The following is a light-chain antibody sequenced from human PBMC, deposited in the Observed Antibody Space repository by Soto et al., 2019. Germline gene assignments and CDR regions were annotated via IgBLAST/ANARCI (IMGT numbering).Light chain of an antibody. CDR1: QSVSIK. CDR3: QQYNNWPPIT. V-gene: IGKV3-15*01. CDR2: HTS. Sequence: EIVMTQSPSTLSVSTGERATLSCRASQSVSIKLACYQQKPGQAPRLLIYHTSTRATGSPARFSGSGSGTEFTLTISSQQSEYFAVYNCQQYNNWPPITFGQGTRLEIK. J-gene: IGKJ5*01.